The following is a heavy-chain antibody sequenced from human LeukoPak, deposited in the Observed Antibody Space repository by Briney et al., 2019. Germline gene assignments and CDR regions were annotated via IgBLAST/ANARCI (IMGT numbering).Heavy chain of an antibody. D-gene: IGHD6-13*01. V-gene: IGHV4-59*01. Sequence: SETLSLTCAVYGGSFSSYYWSWIRQPPGKGLEWIGYIYYSGSTNYNPSLKSRVTISVDTSKNQFSLKLSSVTAADTAVYYCARVSEAAAGISYFDYWGQGTLVTVSS. J-gene: IGHJ4*02. CDR1: GGSFSSYY. CDR3: ARVSEAAAGISYFDY. CDR2: IYYSGST.